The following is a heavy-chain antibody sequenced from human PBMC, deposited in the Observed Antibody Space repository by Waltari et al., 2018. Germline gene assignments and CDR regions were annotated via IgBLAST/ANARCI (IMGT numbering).Heavy chain of an antibody. J-gene: IGHJ4*02. CDR3: ARGRNTGRAPLDY. Sequence: EVQLLESGGDLVQPGGSLRLSCAASGFIFSGYSMNWVRQAPGKGLEWLSYISSGSHSLFYADSLKGRFTVSRDNAKNSLYLQMDSLTVDDTAMYFCARGRNTGRAPLDYWGQGTLVTVSS. D-gene: IGHD4-4*01. CDR1: GFIFSGYS. CDR2: ISSGSHSL. V-gene: IGHV3-48*01.